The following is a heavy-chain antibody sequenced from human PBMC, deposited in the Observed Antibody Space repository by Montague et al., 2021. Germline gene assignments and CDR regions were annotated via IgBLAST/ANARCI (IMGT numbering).Heavy chain of an antibody. CDR3: ARSLYCKGGSCYSGFDP. Sequence: SETLSLTCTVSGGSTSSTSYYWGWIRQPPGKELEFIGVIYYNGSTYHNPSLKSRVTVSIDTSKNQFSLKLIFVTAADTAVYFCARSLYCKGGSCYSGFDPWGQGTLVTVSS. J-gene: IGHJ5*02. CDR2: IYYNGST. CDR1: GGSTSSTSYY. V-gene: IGHV4-39*01. D-gene: IGHD2-15*01.